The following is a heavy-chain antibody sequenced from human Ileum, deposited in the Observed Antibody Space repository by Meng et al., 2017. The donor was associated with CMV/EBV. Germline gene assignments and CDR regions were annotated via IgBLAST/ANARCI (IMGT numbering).Heavy chain of an antibody. V-gene: IGHV4-30-4*08. J-gene: IGHJ5*02. D-gene: IGHD3-10*01. CDR2: IYNRGGA. CDR3: ARVPGSSGCNYFDP. CDR1: GASIASGYYD. Sequence: SGASIASGYYDWSWIRGSPGKGLEWVSYIYNRGGAYYNPSLRSRLTISMDASKNQFSLSLTYVTAADTAVYFCARVPGSSGCNYFDPWGQGTLVTVSS.